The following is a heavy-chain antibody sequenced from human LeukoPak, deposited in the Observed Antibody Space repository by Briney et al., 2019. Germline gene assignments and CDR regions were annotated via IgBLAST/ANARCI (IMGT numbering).Heavy chain of an antibody. Sequence: GSLRLSCAASGFTVSSNSMSWIRQPPGKGLEWIGSIYDSGSTYYNPSLKSRVTISVDTSKNQFSLKLNSVTAADTAVYYCARHYGPWGQGTLVTVSS. CDR3: ARHYGP. J-gene: IGHJ5*02. CDR2: IYDSGST. V-gene: IGHV4-39*01. CDR1: GFTVSSNS. D-gene: IGHD3-10*01.